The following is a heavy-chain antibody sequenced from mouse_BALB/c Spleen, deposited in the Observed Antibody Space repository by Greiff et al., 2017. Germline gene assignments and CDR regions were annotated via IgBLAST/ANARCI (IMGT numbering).Heavy chain of an antibody. D-gene: IGHD2-3*01. V-gene: IGHV5-6-5*01. CDR1: GFTFSSYA. CDR2: ISSGGST. J-gene: IGHJ2*01. Sequence: DVKLVESGGGLVKPGGSLKLSCAASGFTFSSYAMSWVRQTPEKRLEWVASISSGGSTYYPDSVKGRFTISRDNARNILYLQMSSLRSEDTAMYYCARNYDGYYGYWGQGTTLTVSS. CDR3: ARNYDGYYGY.